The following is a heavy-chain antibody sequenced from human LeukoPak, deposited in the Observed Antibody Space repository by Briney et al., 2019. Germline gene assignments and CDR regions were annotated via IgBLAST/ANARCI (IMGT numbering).Heavy chain of an antibody. D-gene: IGHD3-22*01. CDR3: ARDKDSSGYGDY. CDR2: ISYDGSNK. J-gene: IGHJ4*02. V-gene: IGHV3-30*04. Sequence: GGSLRLSCAASGFTFSSYAMHWVRQAPGKGLEWVAVISYDGSNKYYADSVKGRFTISRDNSKNTLYLQMNSPRAEDTAVYYCARDKDSSGYGDYWGQGTLVTVSS. CDR1: GFTFSSYA.